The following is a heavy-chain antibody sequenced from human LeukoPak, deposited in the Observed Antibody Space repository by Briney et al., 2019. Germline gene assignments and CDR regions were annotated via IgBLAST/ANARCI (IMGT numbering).Heavy chain of an antibody. CDR3: AKGPTMVRGANNWFDP. CDR1: GFTFSSYG. CDR2: IRYDGSNK. V-gene: IGHV3-30*02. J-gene: IGHJ5*02. D-gene: IGHD3-10*01. Sequence: GGSLRLSCAASGFTFSSYGMHWVRQAPGKGLEWVAFIRYDGSNKYYADSVKGRFTISRDNSKNTLYLQMNSLRAEDTAVYYCAKGPTMVRGANNWFDPWGQGTLVTVSS.